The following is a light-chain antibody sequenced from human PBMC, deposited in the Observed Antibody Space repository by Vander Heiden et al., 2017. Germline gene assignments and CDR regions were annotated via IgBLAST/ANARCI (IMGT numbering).Light chain of an antibody. Sequence: SGSPDRFSGSKSGNTASLTIFGLQAEDEADYYCSSYTTSNTYVFGTGTKVTGL. J-gene: IGLJ1*01. V-gene: IGLV2-18*02. CDR3: SSYTTSNTYV.